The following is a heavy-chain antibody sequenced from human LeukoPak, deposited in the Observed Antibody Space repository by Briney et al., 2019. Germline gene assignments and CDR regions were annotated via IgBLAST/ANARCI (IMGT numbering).Heavy chain of an antibody. CDR2: IYSGGIT. D-gene: IGHD1-1*01. CDR3: ALQRPLKGV. J-gene: IGHJ6*02. V-gene: IGHV3-66*04. Sequence: GGSLRVSCAASGFTVSSNYMSWVRQAPGKGLEWVSVIYSGGITYYADSVKGRFTISRDNSKNTLYLQMNSLRAEDTAVYYCALQRPLKGVWGQGTTVTVSS. CDR1: GFTVSSNY.